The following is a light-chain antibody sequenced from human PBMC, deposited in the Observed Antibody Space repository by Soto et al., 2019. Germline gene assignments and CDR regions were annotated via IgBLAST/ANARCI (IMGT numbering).Light chain of an antibody. J-gene: IGKJ1*01. CDR1: QSISRY. CDR2: AAS. V-gene: IGKV1-39*01. CDR3: QQNYRATPWT. Sequence: DIQMTQSPSSLSASVGDRITITCRASQSISRYLNWYQHKPGKAPKLLINAASSLERGVPPRFSGGGSGTDFTLNISSLQPDDFATYYCQQNYRATPWTFGQGTKVDI.